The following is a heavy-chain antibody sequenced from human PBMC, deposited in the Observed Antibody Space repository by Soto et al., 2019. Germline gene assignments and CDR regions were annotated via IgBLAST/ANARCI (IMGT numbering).Heavy chain of an antibody. J-gene: IGHJ4*02. CDR1: GGSISSSSYY. Sequence: SETLSLTCTVSGGSISSSSYYWGWVRQPPGKGLEWIESIYHSGRTYNNPSLKGRVTISVDTSKNQFSLKLTSVTAADTAVYFCARGSVVGNNGYYFDYWGQGTLVTISS. CDR2: IYHSGRT. V-gene: IGHV4-39*01. CDR3: ARGSVVGNNGYYFDY. D-gene: IGHD2-15*01.